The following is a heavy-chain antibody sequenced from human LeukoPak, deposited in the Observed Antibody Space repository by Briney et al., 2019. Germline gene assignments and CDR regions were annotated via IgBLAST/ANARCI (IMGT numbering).Heavy chain of an antibody. CDR1: GYTFTSYD. J-gene: IGHJ6*02. CDR3: ARNLWDFRSGYDDYYGMDV. D-gene: IGHD3-3*01. Sequence: GASVKVYCKASGYTFTSYDINWVRQATGQGLEWMGWMNPNSGNTGYAQKFQGRVTMTRNTSISTAYMELSRLRSDDTAVYYCARNLWDFRSGYDDYYGMDVWGQGTTVTVSS. CDR2: MNPNSGNT. V-gene: IGHV1-8*01.